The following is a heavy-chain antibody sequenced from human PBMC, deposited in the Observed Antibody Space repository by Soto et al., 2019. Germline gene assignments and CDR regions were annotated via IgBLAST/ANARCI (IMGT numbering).Heavy chain of an antibody. CDR2: ISAYNGNT. D-gene: IGHD6-6*01. CDR1: GYTFTSYG. J-gene: IGHJ4*02. V-gene: IGHV1-18*01. Sequence: QVQLVQSGAEVKKPGASVKVSFKASGYTFTSYGISWVRQAPGQGLEWMGWISAYNGNTNYAQKLQGRVTMTTDTATSTAYMELRSLRSDDTAVYYCARDYLFPLAARPPIDYWGQGTLVTVSS. CDR3: ARDYLFPLAARPPIDY.